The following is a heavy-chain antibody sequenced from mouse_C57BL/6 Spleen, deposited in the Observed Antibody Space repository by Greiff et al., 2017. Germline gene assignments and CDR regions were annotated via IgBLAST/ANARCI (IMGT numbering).Heavy chain of an antibody. CDR2: IDPSDSYT. CDR1: GYTFTSYW. Sequence: VQLQQPGAELVMPGASVKLSCKASGYTFTSYWMHWVKQRPGQGLEWIGEIDPSDSYTNYNQKFKGKSTLTVDKSSSTAYMQLSSLTSADSAVYYYAKTITGGYYFDYWGQGTTLTVSS. D-gene: IGHD1-2*01. V-gene: IGHV1-69*01. CDR3: AKTITGGYYFDY. J-gene: IGHJ2*01.